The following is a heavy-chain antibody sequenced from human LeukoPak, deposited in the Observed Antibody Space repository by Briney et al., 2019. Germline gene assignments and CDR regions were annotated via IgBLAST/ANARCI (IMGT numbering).Heavy chain of an antibody. CDR1: GYTFTSYD. CDR2: MNPNSGNT. V-gene: IGHV1-8*01. CDR3: AREGGYNWNYNYYYMDI. Sequence: ASVKVSCKASGYTFTSYDINWVRQATGQELEWMGWMNPNSGNTGYAQKFQGRVTMTRNTSISTAYMELSSLRSEDTAVYYCAREGGYNWNYNYYYMDIWGKGTTVTVSS. D-gene: IGHD1-20*01. J-gene: IGHJ6*03.